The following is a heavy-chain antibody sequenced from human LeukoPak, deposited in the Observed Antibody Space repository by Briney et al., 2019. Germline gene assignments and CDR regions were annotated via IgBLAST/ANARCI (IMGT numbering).Heavy chain of an antibody. CDR2: INTSGST. D-gene: IGHD3-10*01. CDR3: ARGAWAFDI. Sequence: PSQTLSLTCTVSGGSISSGSYFWSWIRQPAGKGLEWIGRINTSGSTNYNPSLKSRVTMSVDTSKNQFSLKLNSVTAAETAVYYCARGAWAFDIWGQGTLVTVSS. J-gene: IGHJ3*02. V-gene: IGHV4-61*02. CDR1: GGSISSGSYF.